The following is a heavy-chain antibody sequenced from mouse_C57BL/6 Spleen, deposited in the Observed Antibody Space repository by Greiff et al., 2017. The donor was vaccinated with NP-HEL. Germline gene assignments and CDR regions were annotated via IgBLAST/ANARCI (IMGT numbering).Heavy chain of an antibody. CDR1: GFTFSDYG. Sequence: EVQLVESGGGLVKPGGSLKLSCAASGFTFSDYGMHWVRQAPEKGLEWVAYISSGSSTIYYADTVKGRFTISRDNAKNTLFLQMTSLRSEDTAMYYCARDYYGSSIWYFDVWGTGTTVTVSS. CDR3: ARDYYGSSIWYFDV. D-gene: IGHD1-1*01. CDR2: ISSGSSTI. J-gene: IGHJ1*03. V-gene: IGHV5-17*01.